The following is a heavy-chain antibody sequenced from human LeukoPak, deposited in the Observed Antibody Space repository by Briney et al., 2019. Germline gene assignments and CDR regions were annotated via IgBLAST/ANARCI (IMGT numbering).Heavy chain of an antibody. J-gene: IGHJ5*02. CDR3: ARESSAAAHTMIRDWLDP. CDR1: GYSINFGHL. Sequence: SETLSLTCDVSGYSINFGHLWGWIRQPPGKGLEWIASINHSGRTYYTPSLKSRVTISVDTLKNQFSLKVTSVTAEDTAMYFCARESSAAAHTMIRDWLDPWGQGTLVAVPS. D-gene: IGHD3-22*01. CDR2: INHSGRT. V-gene: IGHV4-38-2*02.